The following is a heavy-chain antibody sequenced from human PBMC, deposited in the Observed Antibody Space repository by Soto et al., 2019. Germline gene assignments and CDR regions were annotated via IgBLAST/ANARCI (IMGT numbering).Heavy chain of an antibody. D-gene: IGHD2-15*01. CDR1: GGSISSGGNY. J-gene: IGHJ2*01. V-gene: IGHV4-31*03. Sequence: QVQLQESGPGLVKPSQTLSLTCTVSGGSISSGGNYWSWIRQHPGKGLEWIGYIYYSGSTYYNPSLKSRVTISVDTSQNQFSLKLSSVTAADTAVYYCARDPSVANYWYFDLWGRGILVTVSS. CDR2: IYYSGST. CDR3: ARDPSVANYWYFDL.